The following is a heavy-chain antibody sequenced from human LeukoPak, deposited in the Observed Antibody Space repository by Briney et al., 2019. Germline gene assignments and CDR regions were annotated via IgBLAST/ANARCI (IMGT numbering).Heavy chain of an antibody. Sequence: GGSLRLSCAASGFTFSSYGMHWVRQAPGHGLEWMGCISYDGSNKYYADSVKGRFTISRDNSKNTLYLQMNSLRAEDTAVYYCGRDRGGYGPPPAPDYWGQGTLVTVSS. CDR3: GRDRGGYGPPPAPDY. CDR1: GFTFSSYG. J-gene: IGHJ4*02. CDR2: ISYDGSNK. V-gene: IGHV3-30*02. D-gene: IGHD5-12*01.